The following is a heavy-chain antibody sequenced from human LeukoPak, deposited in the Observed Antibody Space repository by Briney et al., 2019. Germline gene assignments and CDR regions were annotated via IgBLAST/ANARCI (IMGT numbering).Heavy chain of an antibody. CDR3: AREGYCSGSTCPDY. CDR1: GFTFSSHN. V-gene: IGHV3-48*01. Sequence: GGSLRLSCAVSGFTFSSHNMNWVRQAPGKGLEWVSYISISGSTISYADSVKGRFTISRDNAKNSLYLQMNSLRAEDTAVYYCAREGYCSGSTCPDYWGQGTLVTVSS. CDR2: ISISGSTI. J-gene: IGHJ4*02. D-gene: IGHD2-15*01.